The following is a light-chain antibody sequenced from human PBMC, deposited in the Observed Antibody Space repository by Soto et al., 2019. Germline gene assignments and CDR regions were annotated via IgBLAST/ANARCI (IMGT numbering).Light chain of an antibody. CDR3: QHYNYWPYT. Sequence: EIVMTPSPATLSVSPVERATLSCRASQSVSSDLAWYQRKPGQAPRLLIYDTSTRATGVPARFSGSGSGTDFTLTISSLQSEDFAVYYCQHYNYWPYTFGQGTKVDIK. V-gene: IGKV3-15*01. CDR1: QSVSSD. J-gene: IGKJ2*01. CDR2: DTS.